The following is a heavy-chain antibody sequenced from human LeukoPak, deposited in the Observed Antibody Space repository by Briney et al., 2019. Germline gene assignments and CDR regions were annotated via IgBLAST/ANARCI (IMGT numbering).Heavy chain of an antibody. Sequence: SETLSLTCTVSGGSISSYYWSWIRQPPGKGLEWIGYIYYSGSTYYNPSLKSRVTISVDTSKNQFSLKLSSVTAADTAVYYCATQPSSSDYWGQGTLVTVSS. J-gene: IGHJ4*02. V-gene: IGHV4-59*12. D-gene: IGHD2-2*01. CDR2: IYYSGST. CDR3: ATQPSSSDY. CDR1: GGSISSYY.